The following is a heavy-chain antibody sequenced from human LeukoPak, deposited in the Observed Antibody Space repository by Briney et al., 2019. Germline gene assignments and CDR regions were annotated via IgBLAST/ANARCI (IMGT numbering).Heavy chain of an antibody. V-gene: IGHV3-30*02. D-gene: IGHD2-2*01. CDR3: AKDPGQYQLLFVSGYFDY. J-gene: IGHJ4*02. Sequence: PGGSLRLSCAASGFTFSSYGMHWVRQAPGKGLEWVAFIRYDGSNKYYADSVKGRFTISRDNSKNTLYLQMNSLRAEDTAVYYCAKDPGQYQLLFVSGYFDYWGQGTLVTVSS. CDR2: IRYDGSNK. CDR1: GFTFSSYG.